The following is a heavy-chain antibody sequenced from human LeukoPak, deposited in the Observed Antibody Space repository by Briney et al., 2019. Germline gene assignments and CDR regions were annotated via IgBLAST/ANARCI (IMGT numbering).Heavy chain of an antibody. CDR1: GGTLSSYA. V-gene: IGHV1-69*13. CDR2: IIPIFGTA. J-gene: IGHJ4*02. D-gene: IGHD1-7*01. CDR3: ARDGLELRWDYFDY. Sequence: ASVKVSCKASGGTLSSYAISWVRQAPGQGLEWMGGIIPIFGTANYAQKFQGRVTITADESTSTAYMELSSLRSEDTAVYYCARDGLELRWDYFDYWGQGTLVTVSS.